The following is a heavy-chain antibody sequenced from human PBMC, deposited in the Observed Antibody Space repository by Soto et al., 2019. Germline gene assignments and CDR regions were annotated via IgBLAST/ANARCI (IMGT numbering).Heavy chain of an antibody. CDR3: ARDSGRGAYGMDV. V-gene: IGHV1-8*01. CDR1: GYTFTTYD. D-gene: IGHD5-12*01. CDR2: MNPQSGTA. Sequence: ASVKVSCKASGYTFTTYDIKWVRQSTGQGLEWMGGMNPQSGTADYAQKFQGRVTITTDESTSTAYMELSSLRSEDTAVYYCARDSGRGAYGMDVWGQGTTVTVSS. J-gene: IGHJ6*02.